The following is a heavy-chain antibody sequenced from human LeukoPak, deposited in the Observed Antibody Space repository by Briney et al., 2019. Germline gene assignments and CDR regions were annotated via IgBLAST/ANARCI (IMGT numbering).Heavy chain of an antibody. CDR1: GGSISSSNW. D-gene: IGHD6-19*01. V-gene: IGHV4-4*02. J-gene: IGHJ4*02. CDR3: TRSSGWWSLDY. Sequence: PSETLSLTCAVSGGSISSSNWWNWVRLPPGKGLDWIGEISHTGSTKYSPSLRDRVTISKDNSKNQFSLKLNSVTAADTATYYCTRSSGWWSLDYWGQGALVTVSS. CDR2: ISHTGST.